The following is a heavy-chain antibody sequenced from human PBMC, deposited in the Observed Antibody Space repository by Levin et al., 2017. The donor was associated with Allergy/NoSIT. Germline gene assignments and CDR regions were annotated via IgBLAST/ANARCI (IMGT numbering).Heavy chain of an antibody. D-gene: IGHD1-26*01. CDR2: ISDDTSKT. CDR3: ARGIVGASVAVDI. CDR1: GFPFSTHY. Sequence: GGSLRLSCAGSGFPFSTHYMHWVRQAPGKGLVWVSRISDDTSKTNYADSVKGRFTISRDNAKDTLFLQMNSLRAEDTAVYYCARGIVGASVAVDIWGHGTLVTVSS. V-gene: IGHV3-74*01. J-gene: IGHJ3*02.